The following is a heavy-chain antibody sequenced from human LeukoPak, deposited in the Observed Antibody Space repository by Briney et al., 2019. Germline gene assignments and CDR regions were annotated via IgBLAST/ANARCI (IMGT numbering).Heavy chain of an antibody. CDR1: GGSISNYY. Sequence: SETLSLTCTVSGGSISNYYWSWTRQPPGKGLEWIGYFFYSGSTNNNPSLKSRVTISVDTSKNQFSLKLSSVTAADTAVYYCTRVTFPTYSFDYWGQGALVTVSS. CDR2: FFYSGST. CDR3: TRVTFPTYSFDY. V-gene: IGHV4-59*01. J-gene: IGHJ4*02. D-gene: IGHD3-16*01.